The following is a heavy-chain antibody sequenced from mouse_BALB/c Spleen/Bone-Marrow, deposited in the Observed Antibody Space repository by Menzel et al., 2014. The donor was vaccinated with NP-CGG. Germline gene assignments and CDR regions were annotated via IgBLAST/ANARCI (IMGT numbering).Heavy chain of an antibody. Sequence: EVKLMESGGGLVQPGGSLKLSCVASGFTFSSYGMTWVRQTPDKRLELVATINSNGGSTYYPDSVKGRFTISRDNAKNTLYLQMSSLKSEDTAMYYCARPYRYYFDYWGQGTTLTVSS. J-gene: IGHJ2*01. D-gene: IGHD2-14*01. CDR3: ARPYRYYFDY. CDR2: INSNGGST. V-gene: IGHV5-6-3*01. CDR1: GFTFSSYG.